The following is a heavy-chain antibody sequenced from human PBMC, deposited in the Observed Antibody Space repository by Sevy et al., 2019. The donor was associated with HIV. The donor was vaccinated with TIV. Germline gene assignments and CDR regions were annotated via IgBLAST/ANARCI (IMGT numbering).Heavy chain of an antibody. CDR2: IDSSSFNI. D-gene: IGHD5-12*01. CDR3: AREGGYTDQGMDV. Sequence: GGSLRLSCSASGFTFSSYNMNWVRQAPGKGLEWLLYIDSSSFNIYYADSVKGRFTVSRDNAKNSLYVQRNSLRGEDTAIYYCAREGGYTDQGMDVWGQGTTVTVS. J-gene: IGHJ6*02. CDR1: GFTFSSYN. V-gene: IGHV3-48*01.